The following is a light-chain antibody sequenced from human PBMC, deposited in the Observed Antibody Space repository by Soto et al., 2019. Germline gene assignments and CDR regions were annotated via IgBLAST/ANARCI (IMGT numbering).Light chain of an antibody. Sequence: QSALTQPASVSGSPGQSITISCTGTSRDVGGYNYVSWYQQHPGKAPKLMIYDVSNWPSGVSNRFSGSKSGNTASLTISGLQAEDEADYYCSSYTSSSTLVVFGGGTKLTVL. J-gene: IGLJ2*01. CDR3: SSYTSSSTLVV. V-gene: IGLV2-14*01. CDR1: SRDVGGYNY. CDR2: DVS.